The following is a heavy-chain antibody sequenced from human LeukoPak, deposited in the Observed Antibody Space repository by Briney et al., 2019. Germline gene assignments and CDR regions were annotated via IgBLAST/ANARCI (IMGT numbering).Heavy chain of an antibody. CDR3: ARDPEGFGATYFDY. CDR1: GFTFSSYS. D-gene: IGHD3-16*01. V-gene: IGHV3-21*01. CDR2: ISSSSSYI. J-gene: IGHJ4*02. Sequence: GGSLRLSCAASGFTFSSYSMNWVRQAPGKGLEWVSSISSSSSYIYYADSVKGRFTISRDNAKNSFYLQMNSLRVEDTAVFYCARDPEGFGATYFDYWGQGTLVTVSS.